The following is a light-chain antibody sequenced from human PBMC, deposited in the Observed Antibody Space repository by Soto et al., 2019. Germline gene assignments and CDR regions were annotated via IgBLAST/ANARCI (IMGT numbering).Light chain of an antibody. V-gene: IGLV2-23*02. Sequence: QSSLTQPASGSGSPGQSITISCTGTSSDVGSYNLVSWYQQIPGKAPKLMIYEVSKRPSGVSTRFSGSKSGNTASLTISGLQAEDEADYFCYSYAGSSTYVFGTGTKVTVL. J-gene: IGLJ1*01. CDR3: YSYAGSSTYV. CDR2: EVS. CDR1: SSDVGSYNL.